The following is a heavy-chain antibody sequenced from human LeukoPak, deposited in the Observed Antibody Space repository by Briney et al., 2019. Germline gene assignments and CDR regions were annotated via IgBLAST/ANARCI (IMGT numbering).Heavy chain of an antibody. J-gene: IGHJ6*02. Sequence: ASVKVSCKASGYTFTSYGISWVRQAPGQGPEWMGWISAYNGNTNYAQKLQGRVTMTTDTSTSTAYMELRSLRSDDTAVYYCARDFFTASYGSGSYYNPYYYGMDVWGQGTTVTVSS. D-gene: IGHD3-10*01. CDR1: GYTFTSYG. V-gene: IGHV1-18*01. CDR2: ISAYNGNT. CDR3: ARDFFTASYGSGSYYNPYYYGMDV.